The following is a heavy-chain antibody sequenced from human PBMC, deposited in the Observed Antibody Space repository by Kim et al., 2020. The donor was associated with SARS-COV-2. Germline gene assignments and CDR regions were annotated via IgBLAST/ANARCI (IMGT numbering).Heavy chain of an antibody. CDR1: GFTFSGSA. Sequence: GGSLRLSCAASGFTFSGSAMHWVRQASGKGLEWVGRIRSKANSYATAYAASVKGRFTISRDDSKNTAYLQMNSLKTEDTAVYYCTRHRDSSSGFVDYWGQGTLVTVSS. CDR3: TRHRDSSSGFVDY. CDR2: IRSKANSYAT. D-gene: IGHD6-6*01. V-gene: IGHV3-73*01. J-gene: IGHJ4*02.